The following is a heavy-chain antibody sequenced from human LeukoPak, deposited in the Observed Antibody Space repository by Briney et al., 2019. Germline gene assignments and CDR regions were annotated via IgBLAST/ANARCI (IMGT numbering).Heavy chain of an antibody. Sequence: GGSLRLSCAASGFTFSSYWMSWVRQAPGKGLEWVANINQDGGEKFYVDSVKGRFTISRDNAKNSLYLQMNSLRAEDTALYYCAKGTSAGLPPNFDYWGQGTLVTVSS. CDR3: AKGTSAGLPPNFDY. D-gene: IGHD2-21*01. J-gene: IGHJ4*02. CDR2: INQDGGEK. CDR1: GFTFSSYW. V-gene: IGHV3-7*03.